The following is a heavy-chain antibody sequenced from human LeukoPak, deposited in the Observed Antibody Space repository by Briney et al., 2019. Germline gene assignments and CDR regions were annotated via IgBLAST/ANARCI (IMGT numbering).Heavy chain of an antibody. CDR1: GSFVNSTY. J-gene: IGHJ4*02. CDR2: INSGGNT. D-gene: IGHD4-17*01. Sequence: PGGSLRLSCAASGSFVNSTYMSWVRQAPGKGLEWVSVINSGGNTYFADSVKGRFTIPRDNSKNTLYLQMNSLRAEDTAVYYCATGPVTIWGQGTLVTVSP. V-gene: IGHV3-53*01. CDR3: ATGPVTI.